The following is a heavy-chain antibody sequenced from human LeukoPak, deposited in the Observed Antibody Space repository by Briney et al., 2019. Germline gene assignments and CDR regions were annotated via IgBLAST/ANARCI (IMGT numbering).Heavy chain of an antibody. V-gene: IGHV3-7*01. CDR3: ARVATYYYDSSGYRGAFDI. Sequence: PGGSLRLSCTASGFTFSSYWMSWVRQAPGKGLEWVANIKQDGSEKYYVDSVKGRFTISRDNAKNSLYLQMNSLRAEDTAVYYCARVATYYYDSSGYRGAFDIWGQGTMVTVSS. J-gene: IGHJ3*02. CDR1: GFTFSSYW. D-gene: IGHD3-22*01. CDR2: IKQDGSEK.